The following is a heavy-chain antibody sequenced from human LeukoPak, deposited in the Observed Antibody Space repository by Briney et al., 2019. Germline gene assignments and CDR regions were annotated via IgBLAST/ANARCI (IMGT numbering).Heavy chain of an antibody. Sequence: GGSLRLSCAASGFTVSSCFMGWVRLAPGKGLEWVSVIYNVGSTYCADSVKGRFTQSRDNSKNTVYLQMNNLRAEDTAVYYCARGGDVVGALFDSWGQGTPVTVSS. V-gene: IGHV3-53*01. CDR1: GFTVSSCF. CDR2: IYNVGST. D-gene: IGHD1-26*01. CDR3: ARGGDVVGALFDS. J-gene: IGHJ4*02.